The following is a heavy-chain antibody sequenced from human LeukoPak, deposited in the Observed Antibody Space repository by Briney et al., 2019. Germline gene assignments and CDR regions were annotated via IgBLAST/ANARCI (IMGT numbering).Heavy chain of an antibody. D-gene: IGHD2-15*01. CDR2: INPNSGGT. V-gene: IGHV1-2*02. J-gene: IGHJ1*01. Sequence: ASVKVSCKASGYTFTGYYMHWVRQAPGQGLEWMGWINPNSGGTNYAQKFQGRVTMTRDTSISTAYMEQSRLRSDDTAVYYCARVGYCSGGSCYSPYFQHWGQGTLVTVSS. CDR1: GYTFTGYY. CDR3: ARVGYCSGGSCYSPYFQH.